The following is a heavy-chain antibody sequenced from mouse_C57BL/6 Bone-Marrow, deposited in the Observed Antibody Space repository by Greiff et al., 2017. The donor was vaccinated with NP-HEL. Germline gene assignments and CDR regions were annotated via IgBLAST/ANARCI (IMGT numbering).Heavy chain of an antibody. Sequence: LQESGAELVRPGASVTLSCKASGYTFTDYEMHWVKQTPVHGLEWIGAIDPETGGTAYNQKFKGKAILTADKSSSTAYMELRSLTSEDSAVYYCTRGWDWGQGTSVTVSS. J-gene: IGHJ4*01. V-gene: IGHV1-15*01. CDR2: IDPETGGT. CDR3: TRGWD. CDR1: GYTFTDYE. D-gene: IGHD4-1*01.